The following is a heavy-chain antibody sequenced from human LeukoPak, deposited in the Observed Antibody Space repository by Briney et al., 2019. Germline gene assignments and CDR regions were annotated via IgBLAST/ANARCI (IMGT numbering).Heavy chain of an antibody. D-gene: IGHD6-13*01. CDR3: ARGSRSSWYTP. CDR2: INHSGST. V-gene: IGHV4-34*01. CDR1: GGNFSGYY. J-gene: IGHJ5*02. Sequence: SETLSLTCAVYGGNFSGYYWSWIRQPPGKGLEWIGEINHSGSTNYNPSLKSRVTISVDTSKNQFSLKLSSVTAADTAVYYCARGSRSSWYTPWGQGTLVTVSS.